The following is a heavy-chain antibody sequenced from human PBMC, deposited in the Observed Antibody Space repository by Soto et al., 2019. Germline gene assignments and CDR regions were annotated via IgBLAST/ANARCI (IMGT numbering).Heavy chain of an antibody. Sequence: HGESLKISCKGSGYSFTSYWISWVRQMPGKGLEWMGRIDPSDSYTDYSPSFQGHVTISADKSISTAYLQWSSLKASDTAMYYCARDVKGKYDYVWGSYRLGAFDIWGQGTMVTVSS. CDR2: IDPSDSYT. V-gene: IGHV5-10-1*01. CDR3: ARDVKGKYDYVWGSYRLGAFDI. CDR1: GYSFTSYW. J-gene: IGHJ3*02. D-gene: IGHD3-16*02.